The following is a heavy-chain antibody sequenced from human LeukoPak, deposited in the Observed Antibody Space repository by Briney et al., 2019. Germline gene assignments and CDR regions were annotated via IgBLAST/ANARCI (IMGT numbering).Heavy chain of an antibody. V-gene: IGHV3-9*01. J-gene: IGHJ4*02. Sequence: GGSLRLSCAGSGFAFGTYAMSWVRQAPGKGLEWVSGISWNSGSIGYADSVKGRFTIPRDNAKNSLYLQMNSLRAEDTALYYCAKALGDYSNYLYYFDYWGQGTLVTVSS. D-gene: IGHD4-11*01. CDR3: AKALGDYSNYLYYFDY. CDR2: ISWNSGSI. CDR1: GFAFGTYA.